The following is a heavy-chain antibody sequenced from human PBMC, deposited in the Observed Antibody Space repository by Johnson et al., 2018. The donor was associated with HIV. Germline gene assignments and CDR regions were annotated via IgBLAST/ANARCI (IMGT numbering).Heavy chain of an antibody. CDR3: ARGRRPWELHGFNAFDT. Sequence: QMLLVESGGGVVQPGRSLRLSCAASGFTFSSYAMHWVRQAPGKGLEWVAVISYDGSNKYYADSVKGRFTISRDNAKNSLYLQMNSLRAEDTAVYYCARGRRPWELHGFNAFDTWGQGTMVIVSS. CDR1: GFTFSSYA. CDR2: ISYDGSNK. J-gene: IGHJ3*02. V-gene: IGHV3-30-3*01. D-gene: IGHD1-26*01.